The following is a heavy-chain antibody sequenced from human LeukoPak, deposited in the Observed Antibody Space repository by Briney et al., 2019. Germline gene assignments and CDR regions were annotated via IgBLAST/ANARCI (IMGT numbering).Heavy chain of an antibody. CDR3: AKDGGGYYPSYYYYMDV. D-gene: IGHD3-22*01. V-gene: IGHV3-48*01. J-gene: IGHJ6*03. CDR2: ISAASWGI. Sequence: GGSLRLSCAASGFTFSSYSMTWVRQAPGKGLEWISHISAASWGIYYADSVKGRFTTSRDNSKNTLYLQMNSLRAEDTAVYYCAKDGGGYYPSYYYYMDVWGKGTTVTISS. CDR1: GFTFSSYS.